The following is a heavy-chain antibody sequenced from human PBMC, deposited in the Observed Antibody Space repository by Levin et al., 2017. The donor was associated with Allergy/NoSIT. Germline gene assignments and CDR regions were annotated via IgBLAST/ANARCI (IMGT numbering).Heavy chain of an antibody. J-gene: IGHJ3*02. D-gene: IGHD6-19*01. CDR3: ARSPYSSGWPAPFSAFDI. CDR1: GFTFSSYE. V-gene: IGHV3-48*03. CDR2: ISSSGSTI. Sequence: GGSLRLSCAASGFTFSSYEMNWVRQAPGKGLEWVSYISSSGSTIYYADSVKGRFTISRDNAKNSLYLQMNSLRAEDTAVYYCARSPYSSGWPAPFSAFDIWGQGTMVTVSS.